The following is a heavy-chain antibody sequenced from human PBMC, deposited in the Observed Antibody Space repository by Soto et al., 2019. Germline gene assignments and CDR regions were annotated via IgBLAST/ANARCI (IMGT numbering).Heavy chain of an antibody. CDR1: GFTFSSYG. CDR2: ISYDGSNK. V-gene: IGHV3-30*18. D-gene: IGHD1-26*01. CDR3: AKDSSVGTWEQETNFDT. Sequence: HPGGSLRLSCAAPGFTFSSYGMHWVRQAPGKGLEWVAVISYDGSNKYYADSVKGRFTISRDNSKNTLYLQMNSLRAEDTAVYYCAKDSSVGTWEQETNFDTWGQGTLVTVSS. J-gene: IGHJ5*02.